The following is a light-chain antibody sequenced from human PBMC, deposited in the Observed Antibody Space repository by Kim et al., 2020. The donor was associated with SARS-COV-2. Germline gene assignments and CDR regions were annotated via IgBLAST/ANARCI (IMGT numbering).Light chain of an antibody. CDR2: EIT. Sequence: PGQSVTCSCSGTSTAFATYTYVSWYQQHPGKAPKLIIYEITKRPSGVPDRFSGSKSGDTASLTISGLQAEDEADYYCTSHANDNYVFGTGTKVTVL. V-gene: IGLV2-8*01. CDR3: TSHANDNYV. CDR1: STAFATYTY. J-gene: IGLJ1*01.